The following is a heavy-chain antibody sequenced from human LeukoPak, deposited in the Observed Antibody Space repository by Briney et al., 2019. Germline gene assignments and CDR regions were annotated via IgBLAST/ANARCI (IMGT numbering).Heavy chain of an antibody. CDR2: ISYDGSNK. D-gene: IGHD3-22*01. Sequence: GGSLRLSCEASGFTFSSYGMHWVRQAPGKGLEWVAVISYDGSNKYYADSVKGRFTISRDNSKNTLYLQMNSLRAEDTAVYYCAKDPAGSSGSNWGQGTLVTVSS. J-gene: IGHJ4*02. CDR1: GFTFSSYG. V-gene: IGHV3-30*18. CDR3: AKDPAGSSGSN.